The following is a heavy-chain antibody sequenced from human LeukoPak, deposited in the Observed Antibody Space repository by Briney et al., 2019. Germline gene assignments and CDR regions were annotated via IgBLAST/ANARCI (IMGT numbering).Heavy chain of an antibody. J-gene: IGHJ5*02. CDR1: GGSISSSNW. D-gene: IGHD2-15*01. CDR3: AARGYCSGGSCYTYNWFDP. V-gene: IGHV4-4*02. CDR2: IYHSGST. Sequence: PSETLSLTCAVSGGSISSSNWWSWVRQPPGKGLEWIGEIYHSGSTNYNPSLKSRVTISVDKSKDQFSLKLSSVTAADTAVYYCAARGYCSGGSCYTYNWFDPWGQGTLVTVSS.